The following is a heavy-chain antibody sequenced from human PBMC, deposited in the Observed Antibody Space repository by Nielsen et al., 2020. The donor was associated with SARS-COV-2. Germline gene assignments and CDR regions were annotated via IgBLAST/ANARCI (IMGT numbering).Heavy chain of an antibody. D-gene: IGHD1-26*01. CDR2: IRSKAYGGTT. CDR1: GFTFGDYA. V-gene: IGHV3-49*04. J-gene: IGHJ5*02. Sequence: GESLKISCTASGFTFGDYAMSWVRQAPGKGLEWVGFIRSKAYGGTTEYAASVKGRFTISRDDSKSIAYLQMNSLKTEDTAVYYCTRGVGDPWGQGTLVTVSS. CDR3: TRGVGDP.